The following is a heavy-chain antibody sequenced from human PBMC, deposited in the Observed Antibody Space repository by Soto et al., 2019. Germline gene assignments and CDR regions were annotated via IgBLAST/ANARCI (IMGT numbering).Heavy chain of an antibody. D-gene: IGHD5-18*01. V-gene: IGHV4-30-4*01. CDR2: IYYSGST. Sequence: QVQLQESGPGLVKPSQTLSLTCTVSGGSISSGDYYWSWIRQPPGKGLEWIGYIYYSGSTYYNPALKSRVTISVDTSKNQFSLKLSSVTAADTAVYYCARADTADHDAFDIWGQGTMVTVSS. CDR1: GGSISSGDYY. J-gene: IGHJ3*02. CDR3: ARADTADHDAFDI.